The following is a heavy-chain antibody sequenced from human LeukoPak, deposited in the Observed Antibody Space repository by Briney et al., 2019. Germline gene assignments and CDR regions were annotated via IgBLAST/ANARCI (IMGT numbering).Heavy chain of an antibody. CDR1: GYTFTGYY. CDR2: IHPSTGNP. CDR3: ARAFQSLGGLSLPDY. D-gene: IGHD3-16*02. Sequence: ASVKVSCKASGYTFTGYYMHWVRQAPGQGLEWMGWIHPSTGNPTYAQGFTGRFVFSLDTSVSTTYLQISSLKAEDTAVYYCARAFQSLGGLSLPDYWGQGTLVTVSS. J-gene: IGHJ4*02. V-gene: IGHV7-4-1*02.